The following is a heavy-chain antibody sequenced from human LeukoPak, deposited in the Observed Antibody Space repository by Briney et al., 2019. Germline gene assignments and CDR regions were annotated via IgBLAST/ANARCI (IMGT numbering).Heavy chain of an antibody. J-gene: IGHJ4*02. V-gene: IGHV1-24*01. CDR1: GYTLTELS. CDR2: FDPEDGET. D-gene: IGHD3-22*01. Sequence: GASVKVSCKVSGYTLTELSMHWVRQAPGKGVEWMGGFDPEDGETIYAQKFQGRVTMTEDTSTDTAYMELSSLRSEDTAVYYCATDLYYDSSGYSPVDHWGQGTLVTVSS. CDR3: ATDLYYDSSGYSPVDH.